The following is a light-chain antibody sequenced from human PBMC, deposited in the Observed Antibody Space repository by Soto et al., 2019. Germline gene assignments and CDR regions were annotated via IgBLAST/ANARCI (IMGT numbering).Light chain of an antibody. CDR2: ASS. Sequence: QSVLTQPASVSGSPGQSITISCTGTSSDVGSYNYVSWYQHHPGKAPRLMIYASSNRPSGVSHRFSGSKSGNTASLTISGLQAEDEADYYCCSFASSSTYVFGTGTKVTVL. CDR1: SSDVGSYNY. CDR3: CSFASSSTYV. V-gene: IGLV2-14*01. J-gene: IGLJ1*01.